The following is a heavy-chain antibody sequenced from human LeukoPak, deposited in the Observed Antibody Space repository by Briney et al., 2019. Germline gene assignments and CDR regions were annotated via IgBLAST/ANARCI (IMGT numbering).Heavy chain of an antibody. CDR2: ISRSGDTI. CDR3: ARDYASDY. J-gene: IGHJ4*02. Sequence: RPGGSLRLSCAASGFTFSRYEMNWVRQAPGKGLEWVSYISRSGDTIYFADSVKGRFTISRDNAKNSLYLQMSSLRAEDTAVYYCARDYASDYWGRGTLVTVSS. V-gene: IGHV3-48*03. D-gene: IGHD3-10*01. CDR1: GFTFSRYE.